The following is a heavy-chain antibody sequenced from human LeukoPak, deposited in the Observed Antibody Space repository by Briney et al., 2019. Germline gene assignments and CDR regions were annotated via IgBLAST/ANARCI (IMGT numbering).Heavy chain of an antibody. Sequence: SETLSLTCTVSGGSISSSSYCWGWIRQPPGKGLEWIGSIYYSGSTYYNPSLKSRVTISVDTSKNQFSLKLSSVTAADTAVYYCQGNIPAFDIWGQGTMVTVSS. CDR1: GGSISSSSYC. D-gene: IGHD2/OR15-2a*01. CDR3: QGNIPAFDI. V-gene: IGHV4-39*01. CDR2: IYYSGST. J-gene: IGHJ3*02.